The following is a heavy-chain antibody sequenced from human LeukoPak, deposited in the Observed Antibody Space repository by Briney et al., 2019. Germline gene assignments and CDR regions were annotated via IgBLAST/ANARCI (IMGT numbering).Heavy chain of an antibody. J-gene: IGHJ4*02. Sequence: PSETLSLTCTVSGGSIATNAYLWAWIRQPPGRGLEWIASIFYSGSTYYHPSLKSRVTISRDTSKNQFSLNLNSVTAVDTAVYYCATDTGYSGGEFFEYWGQGSLVTVSS. CDR2: IFYSGST. CDR3: ATDTGYSGGEFFEY. D-gene: IGHD3-16*01. CDR1: GGSIATNAYL. V-gene: IGHV4-39*07.